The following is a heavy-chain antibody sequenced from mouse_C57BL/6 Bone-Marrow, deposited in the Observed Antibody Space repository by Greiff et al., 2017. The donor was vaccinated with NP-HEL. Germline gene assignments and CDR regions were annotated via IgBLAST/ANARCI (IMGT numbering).Heavy chain of an antibody. CDR2: IRSKSNNYAT. D-gene: IGHD3-3*01. CDR1: GFSFNTYA. V-gene: IGHV10-1*01. CDR3: VRDVGRRGDWYFDV. Sequence: EVKLVESGGGLVQPKGSLKLSCAASGFSFNTYAMNWVRQAPGKGLEWVARIRSKSNNYATYYADSVKDRFTISRDDSESMLYLQMNNLKTEDTAMYYCVRDVGRRGDWYFDVWGTGTTVTVSS. J-gene: IGHJ1*03.